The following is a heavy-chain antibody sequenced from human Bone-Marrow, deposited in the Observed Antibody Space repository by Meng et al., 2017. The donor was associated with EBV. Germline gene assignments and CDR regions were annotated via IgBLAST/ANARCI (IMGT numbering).Heavy chain of an antibody. V-gene: IGHV1-69*01. CDR1: GGTFSSDA. CDR2: LIPMSGAP. J-gene: IGHJ4*02. D-gene: IGHD3-10*01. CDR3: ASESGRGFTPDY. Sequence: QVQLVQSGAGVKKPGSSVKVSCKTSGGTFSSDAISWVRQAPGQGLVWLGGLIPMSGAPYYAQNFQGIVTITADESTSTHYMELSNLRSEDTAMYYCASESGRGFTPDYWGQGTLVTVSS.